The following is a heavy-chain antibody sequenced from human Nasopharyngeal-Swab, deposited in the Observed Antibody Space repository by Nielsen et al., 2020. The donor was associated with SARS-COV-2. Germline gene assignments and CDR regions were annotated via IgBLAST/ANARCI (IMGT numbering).Heavy chain of an antibody. CDR3: ARDGQSYGMDV. Sequence: GGSLRLSCAASGFTLSSYGMHWVRQAPGKGLEWVAVIWYDGSNKYYADSVKGRFTISRDNSKNTLYLQMNSLRAEDTAVYYCARDGQSYGMDVWGQGTTVTVSS. CDR1: GFTLSSYG. J-gene: IGHJ6*02. CDR2: IWYDGSNK. V-gene: IGHV3-33*01.